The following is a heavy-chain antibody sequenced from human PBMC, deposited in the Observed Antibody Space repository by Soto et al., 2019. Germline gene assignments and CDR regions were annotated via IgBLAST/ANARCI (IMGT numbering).Heavy chain of an antibody. CDR3: ATLPPRIEVAALPIPT. CDR2: IYHIGST. Sequence: VQLQQSGPGLVKPSGTLSLTCAVSGGSVSSSNWWTWVRQSPGKGLEWIGDIYHIGSTDYNPSLRGRVTISVAKSNNQFSLTLKYVTAADTAVYYCATLPPRIEVAALPIPTWGQGTLVTVSS. V-gene: IGHV4-4*02. CDR1: GGSVSSSNW. D-gene: IGHD2-15*01. J-gene: IGHJ5*02.